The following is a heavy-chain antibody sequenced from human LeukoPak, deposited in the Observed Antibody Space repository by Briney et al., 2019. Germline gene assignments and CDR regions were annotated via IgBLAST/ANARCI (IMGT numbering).Heavy chain of an antibody. V-gene: IGHV3-23*01. D-gene: IGHD4-23*01. CDR2: ISGSGGST. CDR1: GFTFSSYA. CDR3: AKALYGNQFNWFDP. Sequence: GGSLRLSCAASGFTFSSYAMSWVRQAPGKGLEWVSAISGSGGSTYYADSVMGRFTISRDNSKNTLYLQMNSLRAEDTAVYYCAKALYGNQFNWFDPWGQGTLVTVSS. J-gene: IGHJ5*02.